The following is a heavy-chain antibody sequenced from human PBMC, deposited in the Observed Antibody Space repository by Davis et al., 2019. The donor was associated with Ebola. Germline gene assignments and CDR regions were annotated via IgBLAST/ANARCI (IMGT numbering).Heavy chain of an antibody. Sequence: GESLKISCAASGFTFSSYSMNWVRQAPGKGLEWVSSISSSSSYIYYADSVKGRFTISRDNAKNSLYQQMNSLRAEDTAVYYCARGRGYGDYYYYYGMDVWGQGTTVTVSS. V-gene: IGHV3-21*04. CDR3: ARGRGYGDYYYYYGMDV. CDR2: ISSSSSYI. J-gene: IGHJ6*02. D-gene: IGHD4-17*01. CDR1: GFTFSSYS.